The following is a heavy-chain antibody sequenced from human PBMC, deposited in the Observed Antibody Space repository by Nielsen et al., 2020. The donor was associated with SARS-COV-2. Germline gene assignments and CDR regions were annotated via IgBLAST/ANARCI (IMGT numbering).Heavy chain of an antibody. CDR3: ARDNPFTVWFGELTGRNAMDV. J-gene: IGHJ6*02. V-gene: IGHV3-21*01. CDR1: GYSFTIYW. CDR2: ISSSSSYI. Sequence: GESLKISCKGSGYSFTIYWIGWVRQAPGKGLEWVSSISSSSSYIYYADSVKGRFTISRDNAKNSLYLQMNSLRAEDTAVYYCARDNPFTVWFGELTGRNAMDVWGQGTTVTVSS. D-gene: IGHD3-10*01.